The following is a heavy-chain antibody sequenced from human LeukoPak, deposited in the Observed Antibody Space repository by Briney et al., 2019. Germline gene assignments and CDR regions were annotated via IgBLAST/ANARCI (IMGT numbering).Heavy chain of an antibody. CDR1: GFTFSSYA. CDR3: ARDYKYAFDN. V-gene: IGHV3-48*01. J-gene: IGHJ4*02. Sequence: GGSLRLSCAASGFTFSSYAMSWVREAPARGLEWISYIGIDSGNTNYADSVKGRFTISGDKAKNSLFLQMNSLRVEDTAVYYCARDYKYAFDNWGQGTLVTVSS. D-gene: IGHD5-24*01. CDR2: IGIDSGNT.